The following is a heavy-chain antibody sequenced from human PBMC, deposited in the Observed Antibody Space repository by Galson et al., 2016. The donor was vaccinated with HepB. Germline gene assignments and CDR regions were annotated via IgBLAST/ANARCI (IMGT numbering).Heavy chain of an antibody. CDR3: TRVRRPWGMGRKDAFDI. V-gene: IGHV3-33*01. Sequence: SLRLSCAAPGITFSIYGMHWVRQAPGKGLEWVAVIWYDGSKKDYADSVKGRFTISRDNSKNTLYLQMNSLRAEDTAVYYCTRVRRPWGMGRKDAFDIWGQGTMVTVSS. CDR1: GITFSIYG. D-gene: IGHD3-16*01. J-gene: IGHJ3*02. CDR2: IWYDGSKK.